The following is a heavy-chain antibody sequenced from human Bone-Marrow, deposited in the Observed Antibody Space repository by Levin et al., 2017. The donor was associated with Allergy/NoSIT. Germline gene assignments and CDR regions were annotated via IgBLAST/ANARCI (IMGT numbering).Heavy chain of an antibody. V-gene: IGHV4-59*01. D-gene: IGHD6-25*01. Sequence: SETLSLTCTVSGASFGSYYWSWIRQSPGKGLEWIGYIYYSGNTYYNPSLRTRVTISLDTSKNQFSLRLRSVTAADTAVYHCATAGAAAGESHYHYFDVWGKGTTVTVSS. J-gene: IGHJ6*03. CDR2: IYYSGNT. CDR1: GASFGSYY. CDR3: ATAGAAAGESHYHYFDV.